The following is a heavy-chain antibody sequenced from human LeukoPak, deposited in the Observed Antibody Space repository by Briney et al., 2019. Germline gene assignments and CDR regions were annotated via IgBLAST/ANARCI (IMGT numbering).Heavy chain of an antibody. CDR2: VSGSGGNT. D-gene: IGHD3-22*01. CDR3: AKPTMLVVVIPYFDY. V-gene: IGHV3-23*01. CDR1: GFTFNNYA. J-gene: IGHJ4*02. Sequence: PGGSLRLSCAASGFTFNNYAMNWDRQAPGKGLEWVSGVSGSGGNTYYADSVKGRFTISRDNSKNTLYLQMNSLRAEDTAVYYCAKPTMLVVVIPYFDYWGQGTLVTVSS.